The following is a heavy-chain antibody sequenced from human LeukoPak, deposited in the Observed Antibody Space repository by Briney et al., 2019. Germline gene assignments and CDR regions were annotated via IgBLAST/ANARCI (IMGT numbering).Heavy chain of an antibody. V-gene: IGHV1-2*02. CDR3: VRARSWNGYYTSRGAFDI. CDR1: GNTFTGYY. J-gene: IGHJ3*02. D-gene: IGHD3-3*01. CDR2: INPNSGGI. Sequence: ASVKVSCKASGNTFTGYYMHWVRLAPGQGLEWMGLINPNSGGISYAQKFQARVTMTRDTSISTAYMELSRLRSDDTAVYYCVRARSWNGYYTSRGAFDIWGQGTMVNVSS.